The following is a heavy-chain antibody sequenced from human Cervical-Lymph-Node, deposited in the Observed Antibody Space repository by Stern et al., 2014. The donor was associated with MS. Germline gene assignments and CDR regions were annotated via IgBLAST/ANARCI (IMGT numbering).Heavy chain of an antibody. V-gene: IGHV1-46*03. CDR3: AREGADNDAFVV. D-gene: IGHD1-26*01. CDR2: INLSDGAT. Sequence: QVQLVQSGAEVKKPGASVTVSCRTSGYTFIDYYIHWVRQAPGQGLEWMGIINLSDGATTYAQKFQGRVTMTRDTSTNTAYMQLGSLTSEDTAVFFCAREGADNDAFVVWGQGTMVTVSS. J-gene: IGHJ3*01. CDR1: GYTFIDYY.